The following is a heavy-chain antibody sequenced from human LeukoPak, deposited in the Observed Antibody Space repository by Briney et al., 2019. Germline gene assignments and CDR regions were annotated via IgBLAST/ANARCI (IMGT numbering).Heavy chain of an antibody. CDR1: GGSFSGYY. D-gene: IGHD3-10*01. J-gene: IGHJ5*02. CDR2: INHSVST. CDR3: ARVLRGRYYGSGSRFDP. V-gene: IGHV4-34*01. Sequence: SETLSLTCAVYGGSFSGYYWSWIRQPPGKGLEWIGEINHSVSTNYNPSLKSRVTISAETSKNQFSLKLSSVTAADTAVYYCARVLRGRYYGSGSRFDPWGQGTLVTVSS.